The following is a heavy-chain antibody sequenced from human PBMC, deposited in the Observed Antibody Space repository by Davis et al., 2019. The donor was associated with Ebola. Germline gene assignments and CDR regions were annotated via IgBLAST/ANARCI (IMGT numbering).Heavy chain of an antibody. V-gene: IGHV3-53*01. J-gene: IGHJ2*01. CDR3: ARHVNGDFWYFDL. D-gene: IGHD4-17*01. CDR1: GFIVSSNY. CDR2: IYRDERT. Sequence: GGSLRLSCAASGFIVSSNYMSWVRQAPGKGLEWVSVIYRDERTYYADSVKGRFTVSRDNSENMLYLQMSTLRAEDTAVYYCARHVNGDFWYFDLWGRGTRVTVSS.